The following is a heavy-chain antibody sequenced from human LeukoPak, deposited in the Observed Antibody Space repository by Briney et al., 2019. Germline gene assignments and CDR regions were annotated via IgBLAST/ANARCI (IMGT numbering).Heavy chain of an antibody. V-gene: IGHV3-23*01. J-gene: IGHJ3*02. CDR3: AKDRLRIRDAFDI. CDR1: GFTFSSYA. D-gene: IGHD5/OR15-5a*01. Sequence: GGSLRLSCAASGFTFSSYAMSWVRQAPGKGLGWVSAISGSGGSTYYADSVKGRFTISRDNSKNTLYLQMNSLRAEDTAVYYCAKDRLRIRDAFDIWGQGTMVTVSS. CDR2: ISGSGGST.